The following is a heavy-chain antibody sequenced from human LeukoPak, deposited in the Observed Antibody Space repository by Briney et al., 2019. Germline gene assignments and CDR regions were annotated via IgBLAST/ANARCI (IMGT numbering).Heavy chain of an antibody. D-gene: IGHD6-13*01. V-gene: IGHV3-74*01. J-gene: IGHJ3*02. Sequence: PGGSLRLSXAASGFTFSSYWMHWVSQAPGKGMVWVSRINNDGSSTTHADSVKGRLTISRDNAKNTLYLQMNSLRAEETAVYYYARGGSSWNDAFDIWGQGTMVTVSS. CDR3: ARGGSSWNDAFDI. CDR2: INNDGSST. CDR1: GFTFSSYW.